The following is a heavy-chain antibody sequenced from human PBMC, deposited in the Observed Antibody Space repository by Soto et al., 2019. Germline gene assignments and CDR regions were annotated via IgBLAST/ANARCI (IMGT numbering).Heavy chain of an antibody. J-gene: IGHJ6*02. V-gene: IGHV2-70*12. D-gene: IGHD2-21*01. CDR2: IDWDDDK. Sequence: SGDTLANPTHTLTLPHTLSVFPLRTAGMYVSWIRQPSGQALEWRGLIDWDDDKYYSPSLKTRLTITKDTAKNQVVLMMTNMDPVDTAIYFCARTLCSIPRLIPHGMDVWGQGITVTVSS. CDR1: VFPLRTAGMY. CDR3: ARTLCSIPRLIPHGMDV.